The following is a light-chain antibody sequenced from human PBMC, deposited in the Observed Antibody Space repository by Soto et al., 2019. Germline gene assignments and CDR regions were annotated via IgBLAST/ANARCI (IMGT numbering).Light chain of an antibody. Sequence: DIVLTQSPGTLSLSPGERATLSCRASQSVSSSYLAWYQQKPGQAPRLLIYAASSRATGIPDRFSGSGSGTDFTLTISRLEPEDFAVYYCQQYDSSPLTFGPGTKVDIK. J-gene: IGKJ3*01. V-gene: IGKV3-20*01. CDR3: QQYDSSPLT. CDR2: AAS. CDR1: QSVSSSY.